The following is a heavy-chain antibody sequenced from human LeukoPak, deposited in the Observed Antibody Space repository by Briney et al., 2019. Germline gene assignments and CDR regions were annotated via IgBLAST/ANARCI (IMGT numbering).Heavy chain of an antibody. CDR1: GGTFSSYA. CDR3: ASAMATTQFDY. Sequence: ASVKVSCKASGGTFSSYAISWVRQATGQGLEWMGWMNPNSGNTGYAQKFQGRVTMTRNTSISTAYMELSSLRSEDTAVYYCASAMATTQFDYWGQGTLVTVSS. V-gene: IGHV1-8*02. D-gene: IGHD5-24*01. J-gene: IGHJ4*02. CDR2: MNPNSGNT.